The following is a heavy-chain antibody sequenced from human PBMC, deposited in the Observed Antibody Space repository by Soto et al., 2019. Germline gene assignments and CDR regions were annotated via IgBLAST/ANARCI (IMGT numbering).Heavy chain of an antibody. D-gene: IGHD3-22*01. CDR3: ARSRFTYDYDRSAFDI. J-gene: IGHJ3*02. CDR2: IIHIFGTA. V-gene: IGHV1-69*01. CDR1: GGTFSSYA. Sequence: QVQLVQSGAEVKKPGSSVKVSCKASGGTFSSYAISWVRKAHGQGLEWMGGIIHIFGTANYAQKFQGRVTITEDESKSTAYMELSRLRSEDTAVDYWARSRFTYDYDRSAFDIWGQGTMVTVSS.